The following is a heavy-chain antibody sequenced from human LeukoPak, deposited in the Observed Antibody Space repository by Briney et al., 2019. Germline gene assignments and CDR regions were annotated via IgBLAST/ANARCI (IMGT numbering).Heavy chain of an antibody. CDR3: ARDLRGFVGEVRGGYYYYPMDV. D-gene: IGHD3-10*01. CDR1: GYTFTGYY. V-gene: IGHV1-2*02. J-gene: IGHJ6*02. CDR2: INPNSGGT. Sequence: ASVKVSCKASGYTFTGYYMHWVRQAPGQGLEWMGWINPNSGGTNYAQKFQGRVTMTRDTSISTAYMELSRLRSDDTAIYYCARDLRGFVGEVRGGYYYYPMDVWGQGTTVTVSS.